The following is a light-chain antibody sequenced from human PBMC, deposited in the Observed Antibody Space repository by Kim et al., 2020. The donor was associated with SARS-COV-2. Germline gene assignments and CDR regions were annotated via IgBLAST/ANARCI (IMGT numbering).Light chain of an antibody. CDR1: KLGDKY. Sequence: EAPGQTASITCSGDKLGDKYACWYQQKPGQSPVLVIYQDSKRPSGISERFSGSNSGNTATLTISGTQAMDEADYYCQAWDRSTYVFGTGTKVTVL. CDR3: QAWDRSTYV. CDR2: QDS. V-gene: IGLV3-1*01. J-gene: IGLJ1*01.